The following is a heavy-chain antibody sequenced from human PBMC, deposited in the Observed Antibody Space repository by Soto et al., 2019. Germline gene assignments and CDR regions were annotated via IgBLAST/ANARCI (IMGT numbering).Heavy chain of an antibody. CDR2: IYYSGST. D-gene: IGHD3-22*01. CDR1: GGSISSGDYY. J-gene: IGHJ4*02. Sequence: SETLSLTCTVSGGSISSGDYYWSWIRQPPGKGLEWIGYIYYSGSTYYNPSLKSRVTISVDTSKNQFSLKLSSVTAADTAVYYCARDYYDSSGYYPRGFDYWGQGTLVTVSS. V-gene: IGHV4-30-4*01. CDR3: ARDYYDSSGYYPRGFDY.